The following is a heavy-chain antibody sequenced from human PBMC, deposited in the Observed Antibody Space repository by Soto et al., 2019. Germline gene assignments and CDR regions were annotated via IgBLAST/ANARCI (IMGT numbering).Heavy chain of an antibody. CDR3: ARDQGRGYTFGFLNS. Sequence: QVQLQESGPGLVKPSETLSLTCSVSGGSLSGSYWSWLRQPPGKELEWVGYITHTGNTIYSPSLKSRVTLSVDTSKNQLSLRLSSVPAADTALYYCARDQGRGYTFGFLNSWGPGILVTVSS. V-gene: IGHV4-59*01. CDR2: ITHTGNT. J-gene: IGHJ4*02. D-gene: IGHD5-12*01. CDR1: GGSLSGSY.